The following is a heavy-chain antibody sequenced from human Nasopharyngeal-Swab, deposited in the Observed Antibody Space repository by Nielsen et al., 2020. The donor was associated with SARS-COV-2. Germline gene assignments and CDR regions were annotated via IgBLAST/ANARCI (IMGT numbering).Heavy chain of an antibody. J-gene: IGHJ5*02. CDR1: GGSISSSSYY. CDR3: ARHASGSYYPGVAGNWFDP. D-gene: IGHD1-26*01. V-gene: IGHV4-39*01. Sequence: GSLRLSCTVSGGSISSSSYYWGWIRQPPGKGLEWIGSIYYSGSTYYNPSLKSRVTISVDTSKNQFSLKLSSVTAADTAVYYCARHASGSYYPGVAGNWFDPWGQGTLVTFSS. CDR2: IYYSGST.